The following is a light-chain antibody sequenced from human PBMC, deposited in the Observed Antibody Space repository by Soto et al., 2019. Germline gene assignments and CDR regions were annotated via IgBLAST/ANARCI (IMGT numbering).Light chain of an antibody. CDR1: QGVGSY. J-gene: IGKJ5*01. CDR2: VAS. V-gene: IGKV1-9*01. Sequence: DIQLTQSPSFLSASVGDRVTITCRASQGVGSYLVWYQQKPGKAPNLLIYVASTLQSGVPSRFSGSGFGTEFTLTVSSLQPEDFATYYCQQRNSWPPTFTFGQGTRLEIK. CDR3: QQRNSWPPTFT.